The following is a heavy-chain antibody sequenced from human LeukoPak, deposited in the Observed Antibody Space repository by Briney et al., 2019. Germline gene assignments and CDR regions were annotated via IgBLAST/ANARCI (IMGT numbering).Heavy chain of an antibody. D-gene: IGHD3-3*01. V-gene: IGHV4-59*08. CDR3: ARTYYDFWSGYCSYYFDY. J-gene: IGHJ4*02. CDR1: GGSISSYY. Sequence: SETLSLTCTVSGGSISSYYWSWIRQPPGKGLEWIGYIYYSGSTNYNPSLKSRVTISVDTSKNQFSLKLSSVTAADTAVYYCARTYYDFWSGYCSYYFDYWGQGTLVTVSS. CDR2: IYYSGST.